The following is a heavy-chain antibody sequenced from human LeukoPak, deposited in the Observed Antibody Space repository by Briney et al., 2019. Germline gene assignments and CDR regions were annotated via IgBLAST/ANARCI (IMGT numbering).Heavy chain of an antibody. CDR2: ISGSGGST. CDR1: GFTFSSYA. Sequence: SGGSLRLSCAASGFTFSSYAMSWARQAPGKGLEWVSAISGSGGSTYYADSVKGRFTISRDNSKNTLYLQMNSLRAEDTAVYYCAKDLIGTYYDILTGYFTYGMDVWGQGTTVTVSS. J-gene: IGHJ6*02. CDR3: AKDLIGTYYDILTGYFTYGMDV. V-gene: IGHV3-23*01. D-gene: IGHD3-9*01.